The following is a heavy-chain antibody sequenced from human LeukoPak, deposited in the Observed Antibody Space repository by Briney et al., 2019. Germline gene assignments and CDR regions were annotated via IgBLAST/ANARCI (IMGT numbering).Heavy chain of an antibody. J-gene: IGHJ6*02. Sequence: VASVKVSCKASGYTFTSNYIHWVRQAPGQGLEWMGMIYPRDGSTGYAQKFQGRVTVTRDTSTSTVHMGLSGLRSEDTAVYYCASGTYYYYYYGMDVWGQGTTVTVSS. D-gene: IGHD1-26*01. CDR2: IYPRDGST. V-gene: IGHV1-46*01. CDR3: ASGTYYYYYYGMDV. CDR1: GYTFTSNY.